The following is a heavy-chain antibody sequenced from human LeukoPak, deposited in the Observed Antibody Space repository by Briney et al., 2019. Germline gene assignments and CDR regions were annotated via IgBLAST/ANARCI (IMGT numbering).Heavy chain of an antibody. CDR2: INHSGST. J-gene: IGHJ4*02. CDR1: GGSFSGYY. CDR3: ARGWEDLYYFDY. D-gene: IGHD1-26*01. Sequence: PSETLSLTCAVYGGSFSGYYWSWIRQPPGKGLEWIGEINHSGSTNCNPSLKSRVTISVDTSKNQFSLKLSSVTAADTAVYYCARGWEDLYYFDYWGQGTLVTVSS. V-gene: IGHV4-34*01.